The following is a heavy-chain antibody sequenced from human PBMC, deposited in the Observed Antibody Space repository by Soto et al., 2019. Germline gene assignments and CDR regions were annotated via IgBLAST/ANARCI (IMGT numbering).Heavy chain of an antibody. V-gene: IGHV3-30*18. D-gene: IGHD4-17*01. CDR2: ISYHGVNK. J-gene: IGHJ5*02. CDR1: GFSFSSYG. Sequence: QVQLVESGGGVVYPGRSLRLSCTASGFSFSSYGVHWVRQAPGKGLEWVAVISYHGVNKYYADSVNGRITISRDNSKNMVFLQMNSLRVEVTAVYYCGKYSDYGDHRDWFDRWGQGTLVTVSS. CDR3: GKYSDYGDHRDWFDR.